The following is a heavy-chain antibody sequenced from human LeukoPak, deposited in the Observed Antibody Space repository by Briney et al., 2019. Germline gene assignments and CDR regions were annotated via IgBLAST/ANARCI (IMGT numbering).Heavy chain of an antibody. J-gene: IGHJ3*02. Sequence: ASVKVSCKASGYAFTNYAISWVRQAPGQGLEWMGWISVYNGNTNYAQKLQGGVTMTADTSTTTAYMELSSLRSDDTAVYYCARLSQQTFDIWGQGTLVTVSS. CDR3: ARLSQQTFDI. CDR1: GYAFTNYA. CDR2: ISVYNGNT. V-gene: IGHV1-18*01.